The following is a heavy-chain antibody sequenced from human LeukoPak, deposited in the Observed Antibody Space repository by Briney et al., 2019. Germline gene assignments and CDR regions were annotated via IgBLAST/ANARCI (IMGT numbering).Heavy chain of an antibody. V-gene: IGHV3-30-3*01. J-gene: IGHJ4*02. CDR1: GFTFSPYA. CDR2: VSSDASTK. CDR3: VIAARPDY. Sequence: GRSLRLSCAASGFTFSPYAMHWVRQAPGKGLEWVAVVSSDASTKHYAESVKGRFTISRDNAKNTLYLQMNSLRAEDTAVYYCVIAARPDYWGQGTLVTVSS. D-gene: IGHD6-6*01.